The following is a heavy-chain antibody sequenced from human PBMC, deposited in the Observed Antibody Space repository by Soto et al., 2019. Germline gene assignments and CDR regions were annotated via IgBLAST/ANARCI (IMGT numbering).Heavy chain of an antibody. CDR1: GFTFSDYS. J-gene: IGHJ4*02. D-gene: IGHD5-18*01. CDR3: ARELLYALDKALITGFDY. V-gene: IGHV3-21*01. Sequence: GGSLRLSCAASGFTFSDYSMNWVRQAPGKGLEWVSSISSSSSYIYYADSVKGRFTISRDKAKNSLSLQMNSLRAEDTAVYYCARELLYALDKALITGFDYWGQGNLVTVSS. CDR2: ISSSSSYI.